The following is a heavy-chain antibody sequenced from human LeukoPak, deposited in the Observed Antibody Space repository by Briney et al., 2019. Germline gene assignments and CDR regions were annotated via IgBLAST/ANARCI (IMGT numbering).Heavy chain of an antibody. Sequence: ASVKVSCKASGGTFSSYAISWVRQAPGQGLEWMGGIIPIFGTANYAQKFQGRVTITADESTSTAYMELSSLRSEDTAVYYCALAVPAARPLDYWGQGTLVTVSS. J-gene: IGHJ4*02. CDR1: GGTFSSYA. D-gene: IGHD2-2*01. CDR3: ALAVPAARPLDY. V-gene: IGHV1-69*13. CDR2: IIPIFGTA.